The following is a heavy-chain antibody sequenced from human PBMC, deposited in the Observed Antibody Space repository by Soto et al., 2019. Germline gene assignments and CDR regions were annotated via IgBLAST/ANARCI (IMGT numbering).Heavy chain of an antibody. J-gene: IGHJ6*03. CDR3: ARGRGCSYGYSYYYMDV. D-gene: IGHD5-18*01. V-gene: IGHV1-8*01. CDR1: GDTFTSYD. CDR2: MNPNSGNT. Sequence: GASVKVSCKASGDTFTSYDINWVRQATGQGLEWMGWMNPNSGNTGYAQKFQGWVTMTRNTSISTAYMELSRLRSEDTAVYYCARGRGCSYGYSYYYMDVWGKGTTVTVSS.